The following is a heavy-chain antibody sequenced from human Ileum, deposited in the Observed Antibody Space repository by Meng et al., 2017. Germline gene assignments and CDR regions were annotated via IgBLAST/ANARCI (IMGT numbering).Heavy chain of an antibody. D-gene: IGHD3-10*01. V-gene: IGHV4-31*01. CDR1: GGSISSGGFY. J-gene: IGHJ4*02. CDR3: ARGPGRGSGSGSFDY. CDR2: IYSSGST. Sequence: VQVQEPGPGLGKPSQTLSLPCTVSGGSISSGGFYWSWIRQHPGKGLEWIGYIYSSGSTYYIPSLKSLVSISVDTSKNQFSLKLSSVTAADTAVYYCARGPGRGSGSGSFDYWGQGTLVTVSS.